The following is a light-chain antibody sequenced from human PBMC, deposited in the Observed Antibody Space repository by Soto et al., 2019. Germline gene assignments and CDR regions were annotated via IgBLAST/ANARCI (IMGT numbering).Light chain of an antibody. Sequence: EIVLTQSPGTLSLSPGERATLSCRASQTVSSNYLAWYQQKPGQAPRLLIYGASSRATGIPDRFSGSGSGTDFTLTISRLEPEDFAVYSWQQYGSSPRTFGQGSKVEIK. V-gene: IGKV3-20*01. CDR2: GAS. J-gene: IGKJ1*01. CDR3: QQYGSSPRT. CDR1: QTVSSNY.